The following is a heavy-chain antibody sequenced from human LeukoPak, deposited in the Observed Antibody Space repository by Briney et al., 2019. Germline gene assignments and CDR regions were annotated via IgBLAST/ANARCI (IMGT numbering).Heavy chain of an antibody. CDR3: ARFGNCSGGSCYFPRIYYYYGMDV. J-gene: IGHJ6*02. Sequence: GGSLRLSCAASGFTFDDYAMHWVRQAPGKGLEWVSGISWNSGSIGYADSVKGRFTISRDNAKNSLYLQMNSLRAEDTAVYYCARFGNCSGGSCYFPRIYYYYGMDVWGQGTTATVSS. D-gene: IGHD2-15*01. CDR1: GFTFDDYA. CDR2: ISWNSGSI. V-gene: IGHV3-9*01.